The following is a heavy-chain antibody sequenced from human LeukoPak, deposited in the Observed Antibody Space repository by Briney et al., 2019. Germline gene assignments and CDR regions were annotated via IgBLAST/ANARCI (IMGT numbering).Heavy chain of an antibody. CDR1: GFTFGSYG. D-gene: IGHD3-3*01. CDR2: IRYDGSNK. J-gene: IGHJ4*02. CDR3: AKDLGFWSGYLGGD. V-gene: IGHV3-30*02. Sequence: PGGSLRLSCAASGFTFGSYGMHWVRQAPGKGLEWVAFIRYDGSNKYYADSVKGRFTISRDNSKNTLYLQMNSLRAEDTAVYYCAKDLGFWSGYLGGDWGQGTLVTVSS.